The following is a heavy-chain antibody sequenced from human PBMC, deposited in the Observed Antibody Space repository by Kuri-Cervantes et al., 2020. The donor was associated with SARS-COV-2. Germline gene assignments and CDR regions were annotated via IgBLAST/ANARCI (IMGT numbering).Heavy chain of an antibody. D-gene: IGHD3-10*01. J-gene: IGHJ4*02. CDR2: IIPILGTA. CDR3: ARDQYGSGGMGNY. CDR1: GYTFTGYY. Sequence: SVKVSCKASGYTFTGYYMHWVRQAPGQGLEWMGRIIPILGTANYAQKFQGRVTITADKSTSTAYMELSSLRSEDTAVYYCARDQYGSGGMGNYWGQGTLVTVSS. V-gene: IGHV1-69*08.